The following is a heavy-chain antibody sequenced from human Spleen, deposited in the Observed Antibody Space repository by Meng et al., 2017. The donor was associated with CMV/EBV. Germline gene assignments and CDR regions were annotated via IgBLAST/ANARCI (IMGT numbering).Heavy chain of an antibody. CDR1: GGSISSSSYY. V-gene: IGHV4-39*01. J-gene: IGHJ4*02. CDR2: IYYSGST. Sequence: SETLSLTCTVSGGSISSSSYYWGWIRQPPGKGLEWIGSIYYSGSTYYNPSLKSRGTISIDTSKNQFSLKLSSVTAADTAVYYCARVFEYSTSDDYWGQGTLVTVSS. D-gene: IGHD6-6*01. CDR3: ARVFEYSTSDDY.